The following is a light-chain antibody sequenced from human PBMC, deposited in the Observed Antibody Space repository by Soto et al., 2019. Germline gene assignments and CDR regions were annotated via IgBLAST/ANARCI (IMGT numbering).Light chain of an antibody. CDR3: AAWNDGLSGFV. V-gene: IGLV1-47*01. CDR1: SSDIGSNA. J-gene: IGLJ1*01. Sequence: QSVLTQPPSTSSTPGQRVTISCSGSSSDIGSNAVYWYQQLPGTAPKLLIYRNNQRPSGVPDRFSGTKSGTSASLAISGLRSEDEADYYCAAWNDGLSGFVFGTGTKVTVL. CDR2: RNN.